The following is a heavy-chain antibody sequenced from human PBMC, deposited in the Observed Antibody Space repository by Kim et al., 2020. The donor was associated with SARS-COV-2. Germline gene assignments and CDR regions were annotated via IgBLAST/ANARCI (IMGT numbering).Heavy chain of an antibody. J-gene: IGHJ4*02. CDR3: ARQGEKGGNSLRYFDY. D-gene: IGHD1-1*01. Sequence: PSLKSRVTISADRSKNQFSLRLSSVSAADTAVYYCARQGEKGGNSLRYFDYWGQGTLVTVSS. V-gene: IGHV4-30-2*01.